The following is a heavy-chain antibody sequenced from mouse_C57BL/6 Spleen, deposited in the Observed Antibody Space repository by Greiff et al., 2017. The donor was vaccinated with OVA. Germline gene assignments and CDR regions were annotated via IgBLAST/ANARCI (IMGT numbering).Heavy chain of an antibody. J-gene: IGHJ1*03. D-gene: IGHD1-1*01. CDR1: GYTFTSYW. CDR2: IYPSDSET. CDR3: ARWYGSSYWYFDV. Sequence: VQLQQPGAELVRPGSSVKLSCKASGYTFTSYWMDWVKQRPGQGLEWIGNIYPSDSETHYNQKFKDKATLTVDKSSSTAYMQLSSLTSEDSAVYYCARWYGSSYWYFDVWGTGTTVTVSS. V-gene: IGHV1-61*01.